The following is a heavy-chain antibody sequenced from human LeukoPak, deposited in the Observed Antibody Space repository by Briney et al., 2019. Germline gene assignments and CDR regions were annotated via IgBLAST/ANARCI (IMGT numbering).Heavy chain of an antibody. D-gene: IGHD5-24*01. Sequence: GGSLRLSCAASGFTVSSNYMSCVRQAPGKGLEWVSVIYSGRSTYYADPVKGRFTISRDNFKNTLYLQMNSLRAEDTAVYYCARDADGFDYWGQGTLVTVSS. CDR2: IYSGRST. CDR3: ARDADGFDY. J-gene: IGHJ4*02. V-gene: IGHV3-66*01. CDR1: GFTVSSNY.